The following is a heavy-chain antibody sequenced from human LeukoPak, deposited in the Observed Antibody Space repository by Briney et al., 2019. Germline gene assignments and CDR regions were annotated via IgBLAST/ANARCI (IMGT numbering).Heavy chain of an antibody. J-gene: IGHJ4*02. Sequence: ASVKVSCEPSGYTFTDYYIHWARQAPGQGLEWQGRVTMTRDTSTSTVYMELSSLRSEDTAVYYCAGSTVTRGNFDYWGQGTLVTVSS. CDR1: GYTFTDYY. V-gene: IGHV1-46*01. D-gene: IGHD4-17*01. CDR3: AGSTVTRGNFDY.